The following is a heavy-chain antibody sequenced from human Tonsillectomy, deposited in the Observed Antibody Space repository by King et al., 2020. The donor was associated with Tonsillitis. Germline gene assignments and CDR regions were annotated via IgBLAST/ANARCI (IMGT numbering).Heavy chain of an antibody. V-gene: IGHV1-46*03. CDR3: ARDWSYDILTGTQWYYGMDV. CDR2: INPSGGST. D-gene: IGHD3-9*01. J-gene: IGHJ6*02. Sequence: QLVQSGAEVKKPGTSVKVSCKASGYAFTNYYIHWVRQAPGQGLEWMGIINPSGGSTGYAQKFQGRVTMTRDTSTSTVYMDLSSLRSEDTAVYYCARDWSYDILTGTQWYYGMDVWGQGTTVTVSS. CDR1: GYAFTNYY.